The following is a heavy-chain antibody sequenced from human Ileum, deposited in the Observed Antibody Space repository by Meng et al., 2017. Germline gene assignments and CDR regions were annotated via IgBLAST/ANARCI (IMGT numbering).Heavy chain of an antibody. J-gene: IGHJ4*01. CDR3: ARDLPVSRGYCYGFLH. CDR2: SGYNGDT. V-gene: IGHV1-18*01. Sequence: ASVKVSCKASGYTFTDFGISWVRQAPGQGLEWVGWSGYNGDTKYAQKFQGRVIMTTDTSTSTAYMELTSLRSDDTAVFYCARDLPVSRGYCYGFLHWGHGTLVTVSS. D-gene: IGHD5-18*01. CDR1: GYTFTDFG.